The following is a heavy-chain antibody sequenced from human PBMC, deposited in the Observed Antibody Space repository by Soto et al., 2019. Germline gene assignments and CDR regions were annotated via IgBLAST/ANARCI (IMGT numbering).Heavy chain of an antibody. V-gene: IGHV3-30-3*01. D-gene: IGHD6-6*01. J-gene: IGHJ4*02. CDR2: ISYDGSNK. Sequence: GGSLRLSCAASGFTFSSYAMHWVRQAPGKGLEWVAVISYDGSNKYYADSVKGRFTISRDNSKNTLYLQMNSLRAEDTAVYYCARDMFEYSSSPSLGYWGQGTLVTVSS. CDR1: GFTFSSYA. CDR3: ARDMFEYSSSPSLGY.